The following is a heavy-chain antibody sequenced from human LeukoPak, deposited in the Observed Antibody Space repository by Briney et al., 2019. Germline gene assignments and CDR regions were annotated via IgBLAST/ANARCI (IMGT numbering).Heavy chain of an antibody. Sequence: PGGSLRLSCAASGFTFNKAWMNWVRQAPGKGLQWVGRIKSKTDGGTTDYAAPVKGRFTISRDDSENTVYLQMNSLQTEDTAVYFCSTHPTSGFWGQGTLVTVSS. D-gene: IGHD5-12*01. J-gene: IGHJ4*02. CDR1: GFTFNKAW. CDR2: IKSKTDGGTT. V-gene: IGHV3-15*07. CDR3: STHPTSGF.